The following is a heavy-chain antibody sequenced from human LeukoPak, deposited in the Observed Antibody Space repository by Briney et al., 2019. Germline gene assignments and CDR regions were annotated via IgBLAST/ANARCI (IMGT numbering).Heavy chain of an antibody. Sequence: SETLSLTCTVSGGSISSGGYHWSWIRQHPGKGLEWIGYIYYSGSTYYNPSLKSRVTISVDTSKNQFSLKLSSVTAADTAVYYCARKRAADDFDYWGQGTLVTVSS. D-gene: IGHD6-13*01. CDR2: IYYSGST. J-gene: IGHJ4*02. CDR3: ARKRAADDFDY. V-gene: IGHV4-31*03. CDR1: GGSISSGGYH.